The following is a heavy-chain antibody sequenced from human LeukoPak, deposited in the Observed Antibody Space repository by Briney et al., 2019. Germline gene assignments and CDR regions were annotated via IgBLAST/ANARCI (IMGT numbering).Heavy chain of an antibody. CDR2: INTNNGGT. Sequence: SGKVSCKTCGYTFTGYYLHWVRQAPGQPLQRMGWINTNNGGTTYPQTFQGRVTMTRDTSISTAYMELGSLISDDTAVYYCAKGGPLSDYGVTANWFDPWGQGTLVTVSS. J-gene: IGHJ5*02. CDR3: AKGGPLSDYGVTANWFDP. D-gene: IGHD4-17*01. V-gene: IGHV1-2*02. CDR1: GYTFTGYY.